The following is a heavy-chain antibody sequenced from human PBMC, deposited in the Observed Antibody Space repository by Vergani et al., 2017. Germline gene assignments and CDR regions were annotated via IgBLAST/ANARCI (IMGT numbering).Heavy chain of an antibody. V-gene: IGHV4-30-4*08. CDR2: INHSGST. Sequence: QVQLQESGPGLVKPSQTLSLTCTVSGGSISSGDYYWSWIRQPPGKGLEWIGEINHSGSTNYNQSLKSRVTISGDTSKNQFSLKLSSVTAADTAVYYCAKHHSRSQTGHFDYWGQGTLVTVSS. J-gene: IGHJ4*02. CDR3: AKHHSRSQTGHFDY. CDR1: GGSISSGDYY. D-gene: IGHD6-6*01.